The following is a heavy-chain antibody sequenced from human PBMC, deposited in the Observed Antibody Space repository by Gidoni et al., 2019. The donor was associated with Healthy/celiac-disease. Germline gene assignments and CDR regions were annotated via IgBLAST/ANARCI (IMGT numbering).Heavy chain of an antibody. CDR3: ARESLAYCGGDCYHIYY. V-gene: IGHV3-33*01. CDR1: GFTFSSYG. D-gene: IGHD2-21*02. CDR2: IWYDGSNK. J-gene: IGHJ4*02. Sequence: QVQLVESGGGVVQPGRSLRLSCAASGFTFSSYGMHWVRQAPGKGLEWVAVIWYDGSNKYYADSVKGRFTISRDNSKNTLYLQMNSLRAEDTAVYYCARESLAYCGGDCYHIYYWGQGTLVTVSS.